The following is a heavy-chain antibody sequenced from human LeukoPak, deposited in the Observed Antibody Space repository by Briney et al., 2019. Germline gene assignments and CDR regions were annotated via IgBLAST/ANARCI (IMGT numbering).Heavy chain of an antibody. V-gene: IGHV3-30*19. CDR3: MRDYMGWFDP. J-gene: IGHJ5*02. D-gene: IGHD3-10*01. CDR1: GFSLNDYG. Sequence: SGGSLRLSCAASGFSLNDYGIHWVRQAPGKGLEWVSIISLDGSTEFYADSVKGRFTISRDTASNTMHLEMNNLRIEDTAVYYCMRDYMGWFDPWGQGSLVTVSS. CDR2: ISLDGSTE.